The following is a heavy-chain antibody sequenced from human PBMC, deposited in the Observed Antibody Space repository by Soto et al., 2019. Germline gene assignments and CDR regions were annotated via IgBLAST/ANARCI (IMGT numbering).Heavy chain of an antibody. CDR2: IWYDGSNQ. CDR1: GFTFSSYG. J-gene: IGHJ6*02. D-gene: IGHD4-4*01. V-gene: IGHV3-33*01. Sequence: QVQLVESGGGVVQPGRSLRLSCAASGFTFSSYGMHWVRQAPGKGLEWVAIIWYDGSNQYYADSVKGRFTISRDNSKNTLYLQMNSLRAEDTAVYYCARGGLQGVYYGMDVWGQGTTVTVYS. CDR3: ARGGLQGVYYGMDV.